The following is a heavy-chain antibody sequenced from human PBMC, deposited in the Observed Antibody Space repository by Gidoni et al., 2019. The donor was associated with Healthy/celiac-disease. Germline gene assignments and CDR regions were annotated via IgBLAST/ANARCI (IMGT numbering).Heavy chain of an antibody. CDR3: ARQEAYYYDSSGSAFDI. J-gene: IGHJ3*02. CDR1: GGSISSGDYY. V-gene: IGHV4-30-4*01. D-gene: IGHD3-22*01. Sequence: QVQLQESGPGLVKPSQTLSLTCTVSGGSISSGDYYWSWIRQPPGKGLEWIGYIYYSGSTYYNPSLKSRVTISVDTSKNQFSLKLSSVTAADTAVYYCARQEAYYYDSSGSAFDIWGQGTMVTVSS. CDR2: IYYSGST.